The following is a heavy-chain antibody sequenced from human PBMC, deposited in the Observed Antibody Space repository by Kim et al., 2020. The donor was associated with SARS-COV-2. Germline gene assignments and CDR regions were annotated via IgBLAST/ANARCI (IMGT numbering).Heavy chain of an antibody. CDR3: ARHAMIVVVKGFDP. J-gene: IGHJ5*02. V-gene: IGHV4-39*01. D-gene: IGHD3-22*01. Sequence: NPSLKSRVTISVDTSKNQFSLKLSSVTAADTAVYYCARHAMIVVVKGFDPWGQGTLVTVSS.